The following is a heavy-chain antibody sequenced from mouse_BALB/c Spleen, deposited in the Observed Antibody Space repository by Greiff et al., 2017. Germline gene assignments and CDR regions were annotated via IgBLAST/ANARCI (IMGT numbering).Heavy chain of an antibody. J-gene: IGHJ4*01. CDR2: ISYSGST. V-gene: IGHV3-8*02. Sequence: EVKLVESGPSLVKPSQTLSLTCSVTGDSITSGYWNWIRKFPGNKLEYMGYISYSGSTYYNPSLKSRISITRDTSKNQYYLQLNSVTTEDTATYYCARWRGNYDYAMDYWGQGTSVTVSS. CDR1: GDSITSGY. CDR3: ARWRGNYDYAMDY. D-gene: IGHD2-1*01.